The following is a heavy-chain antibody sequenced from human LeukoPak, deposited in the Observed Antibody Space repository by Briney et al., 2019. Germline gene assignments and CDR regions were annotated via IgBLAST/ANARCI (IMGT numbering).Heavy chain of an antibody. CDR3: ARDRRLWLFRSSPQYGMDV. Sequence: ASVKVSCKASGYTFTSYYMHWVRQAPGQGLEWMGIINPSGGSTSYAQKFQGRVTMTRDTSTSTVYMELSSLRSEDTAVYYCARDRRLWLFRSSPQYGMDVWGQGTTVTGSS. V-gene: IGHV1-46*01. D-gene: IGHD5-18*01. CDR2: INPSGGST. CDR1: GYTFTSYY. J-gene: IGHJ6*02.